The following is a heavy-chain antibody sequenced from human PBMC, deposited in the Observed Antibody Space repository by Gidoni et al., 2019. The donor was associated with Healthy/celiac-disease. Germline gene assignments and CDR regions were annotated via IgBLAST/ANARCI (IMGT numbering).Heavy chain of an antibody. D-gene: IGHD1-1*01. CDR1: GVAFSGYP. Sequence: EVKLLESGGGLVQPGGSLRLSSAASGVAFSGYPMSWVRQAPGKGLEWVSSISAGGGTTYHADAVKGRFTISRDNSKNTVDLQMNGLGAEDTAVYYCARSRRLSTTEGYWFDSWGQGILVTVSS. V-gene: IGHV3-23*01. J-gene: IGHJ5*01. CDR3: ARSRRLSTTEGYWFDS. CDR2: ISAGGGTT.